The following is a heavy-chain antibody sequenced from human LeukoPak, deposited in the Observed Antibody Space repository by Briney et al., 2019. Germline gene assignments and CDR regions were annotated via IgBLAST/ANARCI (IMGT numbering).Heavy chain of an antibody. D-gene: IGHD3-9*01. Sequence: GRSLRLSCTGSGFTFGDYSMSWFRQAPGKGLEWVGFIRSKTYGGTTEYAASVIGRFTISRDDSKSIACLLINSLKTEDTAVYYCARDYDFLTGSSDYWGQGTLVTVSS. CDR1: GFTFGDYS. CDR2: IRSKTYGGTT. J-gene: IGHJ4*02. V-gene: IGHV3-49*03. CDR3: ARDYDFLTGSSDY.